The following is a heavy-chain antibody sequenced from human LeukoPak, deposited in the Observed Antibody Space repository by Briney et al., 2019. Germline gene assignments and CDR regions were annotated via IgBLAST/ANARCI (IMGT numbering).Heavy chain of an antibody. J-gene: IGHJ4*02. D-gene: IGHD6-13*01. CDR2: INPNSGGT. Sequence: ASVKVSCKASGFTFTAYHMHWVRQAPGQGLEWMGWINPNSGGTNYAQKFQGRVTMTRDTSISTAYMELSGLRSDDTAVYYCARVREQQLSTLYFDYWGQGTLVTVSS. V-gene: IGHV1-2*02. CDR3: ARVREQQLSTLYFDY. CDR1: GFTFTAYH.